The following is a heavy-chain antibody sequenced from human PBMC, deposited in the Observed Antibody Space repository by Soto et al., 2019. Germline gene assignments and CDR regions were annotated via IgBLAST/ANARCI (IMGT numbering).Heavy chain of an antibody. Sequence: QVQLQESGPGLVKPSQTLSLTCTVSGGSISTVDYWWSWIRQSPDMGLEWIGHIYDGGRTYNHPSIASRVSMSGDTSKRQISLTLSSVSAADTAVYYCARGPSGDKVDSWGQGTLVTVSS. CDR2: IYDGGRT. D-gene: IGHD7-27*01. J-gene: IGHJ4*02. V-gene: IGHV4-30-4*01. CDR3: ARGPSGDKVDS. CDR1: GGSISTVDYW.